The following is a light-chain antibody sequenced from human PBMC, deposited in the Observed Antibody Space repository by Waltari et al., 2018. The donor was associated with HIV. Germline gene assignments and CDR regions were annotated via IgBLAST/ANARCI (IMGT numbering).Light chain of an antibody. J-gene: IGKJ4*01. Sequence: IVLTQSPLSLPVIPGEPASLSCRSSQSLLHSSGFYYLDWYLQKPGQSPQLLIYLGSHRASGVSDRFSGGGSGTHFTLNVTRVVADDVGIYFCMQSLQIPPTFGGGTKV. V-gene: IGKV2-28*01. CDR1: QSLLHSSGFYY. CDR3: MQSLQIPPT. CDR2: LGS.